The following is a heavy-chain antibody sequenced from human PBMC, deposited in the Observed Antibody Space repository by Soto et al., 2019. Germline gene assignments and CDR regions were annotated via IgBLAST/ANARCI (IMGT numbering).Heavy chain of an antibody. CDR3: ARHVDFWSGFYNWFDP. CDR2: IYPDDSDT. J-gene: IGHJ5*02. D-gene: IGHD3-3*01. V-gene: IGHV5-51*01. CDR1: GYSFTSYW. Sequence: PGESLKISCKGSGYSFTSYWIGWVRQKPGEGLEWMGIIYPDDSDTRYSPSFQGQVTISADKSINTAYLQWSSLKASDTAIYYCARHVDFWSGFYNWFDPWGQGTLVTVSS.